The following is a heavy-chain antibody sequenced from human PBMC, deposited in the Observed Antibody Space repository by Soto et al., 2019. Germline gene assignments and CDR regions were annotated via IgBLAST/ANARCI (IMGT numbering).Heavy chain of an antibody. D-gene: IGHD6-19*01. CDR3: AIGPRMWLAGGGY. CDR2: INHSGIT. Sequence: PSETLSLTCAVYGGSFSGYYWSWIRQPPGKGLEWLGEINHSGITDYNPSLKSRITISIDTSKKQFSLKLNSVTAADTAVYHCAIGPRMWLAGGGYWGQGTQVTVSS. J-gene: IGHJ4*02. CDR1: GGSFSGYY. V-gene: IGHV4-34*01.